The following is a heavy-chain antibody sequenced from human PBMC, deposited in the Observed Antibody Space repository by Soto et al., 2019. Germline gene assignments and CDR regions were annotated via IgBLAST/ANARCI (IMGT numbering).Heavy chain of an antibody. V-gene: IGHV4-31*03. D-gene: IGHD3-10*01. CDR1: GDSISRNGFF. Sequence: SETLSLTCTVSGDSISRNGFFWTWIRQHPGKGLEWIGYIYNSGSSYYNPSLKSRVIISVDTSKNHFSLNLTAVTAADTAVYYCARGTMLRGPGYYYAMDVWGEGTTVTVSS. CDR3: ARGTMLRGPGYYYAMDV. CDR2: IYNSGSS. J-gene: IGHJ6*02.